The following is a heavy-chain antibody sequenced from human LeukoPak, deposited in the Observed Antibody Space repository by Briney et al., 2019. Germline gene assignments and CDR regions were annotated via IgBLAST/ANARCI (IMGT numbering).Heavy chain of an antibody. CDR3: AKELTPHSSGFDAFEI. J-gene: IGHJ3*02. Sequence: SGGSLRLSCAASGFTFSSYEMDWVRQAPGKGLEWVSNIKSDGYTVYADSVKGRFTISRDNAKNLLFLDMSSLRAEDTAIYYCAKELTPHSSGFDAFEIWGQGTMVTVSS. V-gene: IGHV3-48*03. CDR1: GFTFSSYE. D-gene: IGHD3-22*01. CDR2: IKSDGYTV.